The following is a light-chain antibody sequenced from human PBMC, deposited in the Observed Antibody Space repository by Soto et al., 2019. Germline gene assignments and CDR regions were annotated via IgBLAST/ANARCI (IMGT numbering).Light chain of an antibody. Sequence: QSVLTQPPSASGTPGQRVTISCSGSSSNIGGNTVNWYQQLPGTAPKLLIYGNNQRPSGVPDRFSGSKSGTSASLAISGLQSDDEADYYCAAWDDSLNGAVFGGGTKLTVL. V-gene: IGLV1-44*01. J-gene: IGLJ2*01. CDR3: AAWDDSLNGAV. CDR1: SSNIGGNT. CDR2: GNN.